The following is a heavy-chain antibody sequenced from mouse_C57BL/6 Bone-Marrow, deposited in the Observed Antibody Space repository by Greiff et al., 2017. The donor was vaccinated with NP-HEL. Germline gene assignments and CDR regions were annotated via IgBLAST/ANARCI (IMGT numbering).Heavy chain of an antibody. Sequence: QVQLKQPGAELVKPGASVKLSCKASGYTFTSYWMHWVKQRPGQGLEWIGMIHPNSGSTNYNEKFKSKATLTVDKSSSTAYMQLSSLTSEDSAVYYCASRDGSSPFDYWGQGTTLTVSS. J-gene: IGHJ2*01. V-gene: IGHV1-64*01. CDR2: IHPNSGST. D-gene: IGHD1-1*01. CDR3: ASRDGSSPFDY. CDR1: GYTFTSYW.